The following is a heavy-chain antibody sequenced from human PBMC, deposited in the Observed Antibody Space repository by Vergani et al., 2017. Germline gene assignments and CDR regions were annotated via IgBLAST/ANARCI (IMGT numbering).Heavy chain of an antibody. V-gene: IGHV4-61*02. D-gene: IGHD6-19*01. CDR3: ARGQWLPTLSFDY. CDR1: GGSINTGAYY. CDR2: VYTSGMT. J-gene: IGHJ4*02. Sequence: QVQLQESGPRLVRPSQTLSLTCTVSGGSINTGAYYWSWIRQPAGKGLEWIGRVYTSGMTNYNPSLKSRVTILVDRSKSQLSLKLTSVTAGDTAVYYCARGQWLPTLSFDYWGQGTLVTVSS.